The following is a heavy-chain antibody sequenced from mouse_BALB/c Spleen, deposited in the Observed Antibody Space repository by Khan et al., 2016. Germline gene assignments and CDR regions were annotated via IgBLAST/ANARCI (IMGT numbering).Heavy chain of an antibody. Sequence: EVKLLESGGGLVQPGGSLKLSCAASGFDFSRYWMSWVRQAPGKGLEWIGEINPDSSTINYTPSLKDKFIISRDNAKNTLYLQMSKVRSEDTALYYCAIIHYYYWYFDVWGAGTTVTVSS. CDR3: AIIHYYYWYFDV. CDR2: INPDSSTI. V-gene: IGHV4-1*02. J-gene: IGHJ1*01. D-gene: IGHD1-2*01. CDR1: GFDFSRYW.